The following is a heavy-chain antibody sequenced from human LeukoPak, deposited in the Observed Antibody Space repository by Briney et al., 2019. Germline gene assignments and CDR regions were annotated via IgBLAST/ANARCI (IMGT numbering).Heavy chain of an antibody. Sequence: SVKVSCKASGGTFSSYVISWVRQAPGEGLEWMGGIIPMFGRANYAQKFQGRVTITADKATSTAYMELSSLRSEDTAVYYCARGGKYDSSGWLYCFVYWGQGTLVTVSS. V-gene: IGHV1-69*06. CDR1: GGTFSSYV. J-gene: IGHJ4*02. CDR2: IIPMFGRA. D-gene: IGHD3-22*01. CDR3: ARGGKYDSSGWLYCFVY.